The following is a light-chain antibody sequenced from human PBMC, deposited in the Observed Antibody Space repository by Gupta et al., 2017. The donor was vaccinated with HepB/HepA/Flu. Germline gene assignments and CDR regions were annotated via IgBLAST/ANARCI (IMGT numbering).Light chain of an antibody. Sequence: QSVLTQPPSASGTPGQRVTISCSGSSFNIGSNPVNWYQQLPGTAPKLLIYSYDQRPSGVPDRFSGSKSGTSASLAISGLQSEDEADYYCAAWDDSLNGVVFGGGTKLNGL. V-gene: IGLV1-44*01. CDR3: AAWDDSLNGVV. CDR1: SFNIGSNP. J-gene: IGLJ2*01. CDR2: SYD.